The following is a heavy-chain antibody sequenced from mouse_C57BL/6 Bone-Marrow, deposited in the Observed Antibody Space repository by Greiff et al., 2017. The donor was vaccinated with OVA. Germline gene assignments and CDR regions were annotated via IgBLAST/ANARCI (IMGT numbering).Heavy chain of an antibody. CDR2: IDPENGDT. CDR1: GFTITDDY. V-gene: IGHV14-4*01. J-gene: IGHJ2*01. D-gene: IGHD1-1*01. Sequence: EVQLQQSGAELVRPGASVKLSCTASGFTITDDYMHWVKQRPEQGLEWIGWIDPENGDTEYASKFQGKATITADTSSNTAYLQLSSLTSEGTAVYYCTTGDSSDYWGQGTTLTVSS. CDR3: TTGDSSDY.